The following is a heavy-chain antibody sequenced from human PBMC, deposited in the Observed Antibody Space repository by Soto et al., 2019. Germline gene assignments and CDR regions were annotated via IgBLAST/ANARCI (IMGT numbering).Heavy chain of an antibody. J-gene: IGHJ6*02. CDR1: GVSITSYY. D-gene: IGHD2-15*01. CDR2: INTDGLS. V-gene: IGHV4-4*07. Sequence: PSGTLSLTCGVAGVSITSYYWSWVRQSAGGGLEWMGRINTDGLSTYSPSFKSRLTMSLDTSKNQVSLRLISVTAADTAVYFCARVPVAVAATEDYYGLDVWGQGTTVTVSS. CDR3: ARVPVAVAATEDYYGLDV.